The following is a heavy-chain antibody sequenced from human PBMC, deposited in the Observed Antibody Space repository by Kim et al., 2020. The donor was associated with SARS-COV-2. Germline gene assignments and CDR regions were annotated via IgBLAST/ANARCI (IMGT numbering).Heavy chain of an antibody. J-gene: IGHJ4*02. CDR2: K. V-gene: IGHV3-33*03. CDR3: ASRLSLSSFDY. Sequence: KYYADSVKGRFTVSRDNSKNTLYLQMNSLRAEDTAMYYCASRLSLSSFDYWGQGTLVTVSS.